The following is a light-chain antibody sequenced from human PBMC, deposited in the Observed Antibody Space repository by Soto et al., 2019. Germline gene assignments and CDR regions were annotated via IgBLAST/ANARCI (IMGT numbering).Light chain of an antibody. CDR3: QQRSNWPLT. CDR2: DTS. Sequence: VLTQSPATLSLSPGERVTLSCRASQSIDTFLAWHQQKPGQAPRLLIYDTSNRAPGIPARFSGSGSGRDFTLTISSLEPEDFVVYYCQQRSNWPLTFGGGTKLEIK. CDR1: QSIDTF. J-gene: IGKJ4*01. V-gene: IGKV3-11*02.